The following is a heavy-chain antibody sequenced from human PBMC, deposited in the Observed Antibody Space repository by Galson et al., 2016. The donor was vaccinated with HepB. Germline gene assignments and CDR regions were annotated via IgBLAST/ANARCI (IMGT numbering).Heavy chain of an antibody. V-gene: IGHV5-10-1*01. J-gene: IGHJ6*02. CDR1: GCSFTSYW. Sequence: QSGAEVKKPGESLRISCKGSGCSFTSYWISWVRQMPGKGLEWMGRIDPSDSYTNYSPSFQGHVTISVDKSISTAYLRWSSLKASDTAMYYCARRGDSSIFYYYGMDVWGLGTTVTVSS. CDR2: IDPSDSYT. D-gene: IGHD6-13*01. CDR3: ARRGDSSIFYYYGMDV.